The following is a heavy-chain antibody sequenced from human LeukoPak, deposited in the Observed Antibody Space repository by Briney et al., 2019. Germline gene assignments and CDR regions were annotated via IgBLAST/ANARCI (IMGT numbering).Heavy chain of an antibody. J-gene: IGHJ6*02. Sequence: SETLSLTCTVSGGSISSYYWSWIRQPPGKGLEWIGYIYYSGSTNYNPSLKSRVTISVDTSKNQFSLKLSSVTAADTAVYYCARFSRELPYYYYGMDVWGQGTTVTVSS. CDR2: IYYSGST. V-gene: IGHV4-59*08. CDR3: ARFSRELPYYYYGMDV. CDR1: GGSISSYY. D-gene: IGHD3-10*01.